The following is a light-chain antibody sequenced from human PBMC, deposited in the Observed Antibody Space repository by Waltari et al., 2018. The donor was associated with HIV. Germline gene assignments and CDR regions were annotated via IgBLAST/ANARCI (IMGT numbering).Light chain of an antibody. CDR2: SNT. CDR1: SSNIGSHT. J-gene: IGLJ3*02. CDR3: AAWDDSLNGHWV. V-gene: IGLV1-44*01. Sequence: QSVLTQPPSASGTPGQRVTISCSGSSSNIGSHTVNWYQQLPGTAPKLLIYSNTQRPSGVPDRFSGSKSGTSASLAISGLQSEVEADYYCAAWDDSLNGHWVFGGGTKLTVL.